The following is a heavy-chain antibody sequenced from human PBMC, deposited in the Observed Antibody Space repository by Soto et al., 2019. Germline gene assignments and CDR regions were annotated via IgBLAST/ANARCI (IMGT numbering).Heavy chain of an antibody. CDR2: IYYSGST. D-gene: IGHD3-3*01. Sequence: QVQLQESGPGLVKPSETLSLTCTVSGGSISSYYWSWIRQPPGKGLEWIGYIYYSGSTNYNPSLKSRVTISVDTSKNQFSLKLSSVTAADTAVYYCASGYVGVVPSYYYYGMDVWGQGTTVTVSS. V-gene: IGHV4-59*01. J-gene: IGHJ6*02. CDR3: ASGYVGVVPSYYYYGMDV. CDR1: GGSISSYY.